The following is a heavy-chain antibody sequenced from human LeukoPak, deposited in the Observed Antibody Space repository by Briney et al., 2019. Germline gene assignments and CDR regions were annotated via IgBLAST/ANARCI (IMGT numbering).Heavy chain of an antibody. Sequence: PSETLSLTCTVSGGSISSYYWSWIRQPPGKGLEWIGYIYYSGSTNYNPSLKSRVTISVDTSKNQFSLKLSSVTAADTAVYYSARASHPPSTNFDYWGQGTLVTVSS. CDR2: IYYSGST. V-gene: IGHV4-59*01. CDR3: ARASHPPSTNFDY. J-gene: IGHJ4*02. CDR1: GGSISSYY. D-gene: IGHD2-2*01.